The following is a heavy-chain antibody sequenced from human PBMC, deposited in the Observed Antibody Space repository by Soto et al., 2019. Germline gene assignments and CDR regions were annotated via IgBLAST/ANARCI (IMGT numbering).Heavy chain of an antibody. D-gene: IGHD1-26*01. CDR1: GYTFTGYY. V-gene: IGHV1-2*04. J-gene: IGHJ5*02. Sequence: ASVKVSCKASGYTFTGYYMHWVRQAPGQGLEWMGWINPNSGGTNYAQKFQGWVTMTRDTSISTAYMELSRLRSDDTAVYYCARENIVGDNVWFDPWGQGTLVTVSS. CDR3: ARENIVGDNVWFDP. CDR2: INPNSGGT.